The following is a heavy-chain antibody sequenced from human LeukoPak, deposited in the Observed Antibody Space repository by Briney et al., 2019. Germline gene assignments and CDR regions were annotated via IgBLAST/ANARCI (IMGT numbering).Heavy chain of an antibody. V-gene: IGHV4-39*01. CDR2: IYYSGST. Sequence: SETLSLTCTVSGGSISSSSYYWGWIRQPPGKGLEWIGSIYYSGSTYYNPSLKSRVTISVDTSKNQFSLKLSSLTAADTAVYYCARSPGLQLWLSRFDPWGQGTLVTVSS. CDR3: ARSPGLQLWLSRFDP. D-gene: IGHD5-18*01. J-gene: IGHJ5*02. CDR1: GGSISSSSYY.